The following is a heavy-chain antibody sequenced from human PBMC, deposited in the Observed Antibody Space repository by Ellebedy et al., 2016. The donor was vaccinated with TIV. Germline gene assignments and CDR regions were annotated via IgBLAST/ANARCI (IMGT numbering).Heavy chain of an antibody. J-gene: IGHJ3*02. CDR2: MYHSGST. Sequence: SETLSLTCTVSGGSIRSYYWSWIRQPPGKGLEWIAHMYHSGSTTYNPSLKSRVSISVDTSKNQFSLKVTSVTAADTAIYFCARGEMTATMAEIWGQGTVVTVSS. CDR3: ARGEMTATMAEI. CDR1: GGSIRSYY. D-gene: IGHD5-24*01. V-gene: IGHV4-59*01.